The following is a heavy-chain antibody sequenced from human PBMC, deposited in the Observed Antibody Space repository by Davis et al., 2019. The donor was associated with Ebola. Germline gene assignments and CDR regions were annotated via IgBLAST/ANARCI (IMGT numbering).Heavy chain of an antibody. V-gene: IGHV1-8*03. J-gene: IGHJ4*02. CDR3: ARDFAEHWTFDY. CDR1: GGTFSTYA. Sequence: ASVKVSCKASGGTFSTYAISWVRQAPGQGLEWMGWLNPDSGNTGYAQKFQGRVTITRNTSIGTAYMELSSLRSEDTAVYYCARDFAEHWTFDYWGQGTLVTVSS. CDR2: LNPDSGNT. D-gene: IGHD1-1*01.